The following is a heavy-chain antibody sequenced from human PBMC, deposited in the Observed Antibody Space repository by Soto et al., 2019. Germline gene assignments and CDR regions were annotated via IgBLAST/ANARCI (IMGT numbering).Heavy chain of an antibody. Sequence: SETLSLTCAVSGASISSYYWSWIRQPPGKGLEWIGYIYYIGSANYNPSLKSRVSISIDTSKNQFSLKLSSVTAADTAVYYCTRDQIARPQFHYWGQGTLVTVSS. CDR1: GASISSYY. J-gene: IGHJ4*02. D-gene: IGHD2-21*01. CDR3: TRDQIARPQFHY. CDR2: IYYIGSA. V-gene: IGHV4-59*01.